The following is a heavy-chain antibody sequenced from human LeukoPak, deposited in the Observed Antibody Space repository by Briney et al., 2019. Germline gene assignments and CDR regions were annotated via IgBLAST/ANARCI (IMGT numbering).Heavy chain of an antibody. CDR1: GFTFSDYY. J-gene: IGHJ4*02. CDR3: ARAYSGSDY. V-gene: IGHV3-11*04. CDR2: TSSSGSTM. D-gene: IGHD1-26*01. Sequence: GGSLRLSCAASGFTFSDYYMSWIRQAPGKGLEWVSYTSSSGSTMYYSDSVKGRFTVSRDNAKNSLFLQMNSLRAEDTAVYYCARAYSGSDYWGQGTLVAVSS.